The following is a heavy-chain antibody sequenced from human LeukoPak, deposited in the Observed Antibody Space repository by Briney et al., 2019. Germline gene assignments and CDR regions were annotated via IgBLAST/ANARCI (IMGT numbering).Heavy chain of an antibody. D-gene: IGHD2-2*01. CDR2: INAGNGNT. J-gene: IGHJ4*02. CDR1: GYTFTNYA. CDR3: ARGVGYCSGTSCYAEASLFDY. Sequence: ASVKDSCKASGYTFTNYAMHWVRQAPGQRLEWMGWINAGNGNTKYSQKFQGRVTITRDTSASTAYMELSSLRSEDTAVYYCARGVGYCSGTSCYAEASLFDYWGQGILVTVSS. V-gene: IGHV1-3*01.